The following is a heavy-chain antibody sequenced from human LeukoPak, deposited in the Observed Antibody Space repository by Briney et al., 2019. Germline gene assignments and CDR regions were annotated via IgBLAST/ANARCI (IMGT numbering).Heavy chain of an antibody. CDR3: ARRLYYYDNSGYYTDY. J-gene: IGHJ4*02. D-gene: IGHD3-22*01. V-gene: IGHV4-39*01. CDR2: IYYSGNT. CDR1: GGSISSDSCH. Sequence: SETLSRTCTVSGGSISSDSCHWGWIRQPPGKGLEWIGSIYYSGNTYYNPSLRSRVTLSRDTSKNQFSLKLSSVTAADTAVYYCARRLYYYDNSGYYTDYWGQGTLVTVSS.